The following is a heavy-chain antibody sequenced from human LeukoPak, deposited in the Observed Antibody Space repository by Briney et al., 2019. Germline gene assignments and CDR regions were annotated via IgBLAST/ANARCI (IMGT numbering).Heavy chain of an antibody. CDR3: ASLFYGDTGGGWFDP. CDR1: GGSISSYY. V-gene: IGHV4-59*08. J-gene: IGHJ5*02. CDR2: IYYSGST. D-gene: IGHD4-17*01. Sequence: SSETLSLTCTVSGGSISSYYWSWIRQPPGKGLEWIGYIYYSGSTNYNPSLKSRVTISVDTSKNQFSLKLSSVTAADTAVYYCASLFYGDTGGGWFDPWGQGTLVTVSS.